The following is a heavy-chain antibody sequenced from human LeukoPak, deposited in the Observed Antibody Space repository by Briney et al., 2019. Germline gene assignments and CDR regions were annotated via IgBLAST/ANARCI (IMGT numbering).Heavy chain of an antibody. V-gene: IGHV1-18*01. CDR3: ARAYSSGWYEPLTNWFDP. D-gene: IGHD6-13*01. J-gene: IGHJ5*02. CDR1: GYTFTSYG. Sequence: ASVKVSCKASGYTFTSYGISWVRQAPGQGLEWMGWISGYNGNTNYAQKLQGRVTMTTDTSTSTAYMELRSLRSDDTAVYYCARAYSSGWYEPLTNWFDPWGQGTLVTVSS. CDR2: ISGYNGNT.